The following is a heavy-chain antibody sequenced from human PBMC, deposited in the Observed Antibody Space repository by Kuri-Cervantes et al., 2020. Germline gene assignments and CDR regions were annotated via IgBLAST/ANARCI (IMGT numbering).Heavy chain of an antibody. CDR1: GGSISGYY. V-gene: IGHV4-34*01. J-gene: IGHJ4*02. CDR3: ARNWNDAESF. D-gene: IGHD1-20*01. Sequence: SETLSLTCTVSGGSISGYYWNWIRQPPGKGLEWIGEINHSRSTNYNPSLKSRVTISLDTSKNQFSLKLNSVTAADTAVYYCARNWNDAESFWGQGTLVTVSS. CDR2: INHSRST.